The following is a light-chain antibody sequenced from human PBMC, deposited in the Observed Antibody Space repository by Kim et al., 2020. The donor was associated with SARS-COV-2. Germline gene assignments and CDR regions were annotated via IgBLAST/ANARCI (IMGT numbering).Light chain of an antibody. CDR3: GTWDSSLSAGPV. CDR2: DNN. V-gene: IGLV1-51*01. CDR1: SSNIENNY. Sequence: QKVTISCSGSSSNIENNYVSWYQQLPGTAPKLLIYDNNKRPSGIPDRFSGSKSGTSATMGITGLQTGDEADYYCGTWDSSLSAGPVFGGGTQLTVL. J-gene: IGLJ2*01.